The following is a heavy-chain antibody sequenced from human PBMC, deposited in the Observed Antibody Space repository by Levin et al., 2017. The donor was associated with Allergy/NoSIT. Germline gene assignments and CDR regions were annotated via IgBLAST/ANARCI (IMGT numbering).Heavy chain of an antibody. CDR3: ARGPHLTVAPISNSWFDP. CDR2: LLLPFFLP. J-gene: IGHJ5*02. CDR1: GFTFSGYP. V-gene: IGHV3-64*01. Sequence: SLRLSCAASGFTFSGYPMHWVRQAPGKGLEYFSSLLLPFFLPSSSPSFKDRFTISRDNSKNTLYLQMGSLRPEDMAVYYCARGPHLTVAPISNSWFDPWGQGTLVTVSS. D-gene: IGHD5-12*01.